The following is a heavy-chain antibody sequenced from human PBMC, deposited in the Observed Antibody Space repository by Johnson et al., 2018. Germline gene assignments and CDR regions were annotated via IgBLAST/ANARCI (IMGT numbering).Heavy chain of an antibody. CDR1: GFTFSTYG. CDR2: ISYDGSNQ. J-gene: IGHJ4*02. CDR3: AKDEAHYGDYNVFFFDY. V-gene: IGHV3-30*18. D-gene: IGHD4-17*01. Sequence: QVQLVESGGGVVQPGRSLRLSCAASGFTFSTYGMHWVRQAPGKGLEWVAVISYDGSNQYYADSVKGRFTISRDNSKNTLYLQMNSRRAEDTAVYYCAKDEAHYGDYNVFFFDYWGQGTLVTVSS.